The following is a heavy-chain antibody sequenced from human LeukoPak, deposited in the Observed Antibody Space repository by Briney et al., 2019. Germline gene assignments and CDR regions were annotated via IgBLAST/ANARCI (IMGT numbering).Heavy chain of an antibody. Sequence: GGSLRLSGAVSGFTVSNYYMNWVRQAPGKGLEWVSVIYSGGSTHYADSVKGRFTISRDSSKNTLYLQMNSLRAEDTAFYYCARGQTTMTIWGQGALVTVSS. J-gene: IGHJ4*02. CDR2: IYSGGST. CDR1: GFTVSNYY. V-gene: IGHV3-53*01. CDR3: ARGQTTMTI. D-gene: IGHD3-22*01.